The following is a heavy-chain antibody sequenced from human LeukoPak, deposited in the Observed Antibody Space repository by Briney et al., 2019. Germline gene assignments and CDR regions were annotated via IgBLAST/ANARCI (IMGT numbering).Heavy chain of an antibody. CDR3: AKAIARGADY. Sequence: PSETLSLTCAVYGGSFSGYYWSWIRQPPGKGLEWIGEINHSGSTNYNPSLKSRVAISVDTSKNQFSLKLSSVTAADTAVYYCAKAIARGADYWGQGTLVTVSS. D-gene: IGHD3-10*01. J-gene: IGHJ4*02. CDR2: INHSGST. V-gene: IGHV4-34*01. CDR1: GGSFSGYY.